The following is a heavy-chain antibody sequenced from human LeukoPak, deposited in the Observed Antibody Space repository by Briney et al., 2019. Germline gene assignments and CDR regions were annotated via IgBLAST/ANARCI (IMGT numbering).Heavy chain of an antibody. D-gene: IGHD6-13*01. CDR3: ARDWVGYSSSWYVSH. CDR2: IYHSGST. CDR1: GGSISSGGYS. V-gene: IGHV4-30-2*01. Sequence: SQTLSLTCAVSGGSISSGGYSWSWIRQPPGKGLEWIGYIYHSGSTYYNPSLKSRVTMSVDTSKNQFSLKLSSVTAADTAVYYCARDWVGYSSSWYVSHWGQGTLVTVSS. J-gene: IGHJ1*01.